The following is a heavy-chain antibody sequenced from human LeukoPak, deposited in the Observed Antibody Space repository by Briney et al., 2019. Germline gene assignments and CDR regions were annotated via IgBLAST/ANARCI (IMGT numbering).Heavy chain of an antibody. J-gene: IGHJ4*02. D-gene: IGHD6-19*01. CDR3: VKNDGWFHLAH. Sequence: PGRSLRLSCAASGFYFRDHWMDWVRQAPGKGLEWVGHIKTDGSETYYLDSLKGRISISRDNTNNALYLQMNSLRVEDTAVYYCVKNDGWFHLAHWGQGTLVTVSS. CDR1: GFYFRDHW. V-gene: IGHV3-7*03. CDR2: IKTDGSET.